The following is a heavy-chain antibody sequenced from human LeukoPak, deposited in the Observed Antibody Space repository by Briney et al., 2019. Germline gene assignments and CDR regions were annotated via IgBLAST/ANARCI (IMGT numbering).Heavy chain of an antibody. V-gene: IGHV4-59*01. CDR1: GGSISSYY. D-gene: IGHD3-9*01. J-gene: IGHJ5*02. CDR2: IYYSGST. CDR3: ARNAYYDILTGYYPFDP. Sequence: PSETLSLTCTVSGGSISSYYWSWIRQPPGKGLEWIGYIYYSGSTNYNPSLKSRVTISVDTSKNQFSLKLSSVTAADTAAYYCARNAYYDILTGYYPFDPWGQGTLVTVSS.